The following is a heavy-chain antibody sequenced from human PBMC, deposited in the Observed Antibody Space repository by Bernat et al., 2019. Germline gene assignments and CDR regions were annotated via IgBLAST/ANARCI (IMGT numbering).Heavy chain of an antibody. V-gene: IGHV3-73*01. CDR3: TRHGIEVAGFEDY. CDR1: GFTFSSYA. J-gene: IGHJ4*02. D-gene: IGHD6-19*01. Sequence: EVQLLESGGGLVQPGGSLRLSCAASGFTFSSYAMTWVRQAPGKGLEWVGRIRSKANSYATAYAASVKGRFTISRDDSKNTAYLQMNSLKTEDTAVYYCTRHGIEVAGFEDYWGQGTLVTVSS. CDR2: IRSKANSYAT.